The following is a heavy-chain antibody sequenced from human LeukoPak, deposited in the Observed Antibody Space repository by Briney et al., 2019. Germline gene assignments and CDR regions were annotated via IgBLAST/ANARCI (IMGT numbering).Heavy chain of an antibody. CDR3: ARGQGEVLRFFEWLFHYFDY. V-gene: IGHV4-34*01. D-gene: IGHD3-3*01. Sequence: KASETLSLTCAVYGGSFSGYYWSWIRQPPGKGLEWIGEINHSGSTNYNPSLKSRVTISVDTSKNQFSLKLSSVTAADAAVYYCARGQGEVLRFFEWLFHYFDYWGQGTLVTVSS. CDR1: GGSFSGYY. CDR2: INHSGST. J-gene: IGHJ4*02.